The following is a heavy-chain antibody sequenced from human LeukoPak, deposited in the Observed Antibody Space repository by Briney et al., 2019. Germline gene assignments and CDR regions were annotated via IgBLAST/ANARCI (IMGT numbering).Heavy chain of an antibody. Sequence: PSETLSLTCTVSGGSLSSYYWSWVRQPPGKGLEWIGYIYYSGSTNYNPSLKSRVTISVDTSKNQFSLKLSSVTAADTAVYYCARRLRYYDILTGYINAHDAFDIWGQGTMVTVSS. CDR2: IYYSGST. CDR1: GGSLSSYY. CDR3: ARRLRYYDILTGYINAHDAFDI. V-gene: IGHV4-59*08. D-gene: IGHD3-9*01. J-gene: IGHJ3*02.